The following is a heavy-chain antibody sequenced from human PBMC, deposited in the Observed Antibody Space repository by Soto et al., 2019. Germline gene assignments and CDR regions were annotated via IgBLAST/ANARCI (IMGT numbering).Heavy chain of an antibody. V-gene: IGHV3-30*18. CDR1: GFTFSSYG. J-gene: IGHJ6*02. CDR3: AKDLVIGDPQPGHYGMDV. D-gene: IGHD3-16*02. CDR2: ISYDGSNK. Sequence: GGSLRLSCAASGFTFSSYGMHSVRQAPGKGLEWVAVISYDGSNKYYADSVKGRFTTSRDNSKNTLYLQMNSLRAEDTAVYYCAKDLVIGDPQPGHYGMDVWGQGTTVTVSS.